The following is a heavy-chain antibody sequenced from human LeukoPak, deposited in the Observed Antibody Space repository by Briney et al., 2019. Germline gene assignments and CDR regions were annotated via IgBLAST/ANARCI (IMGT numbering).Heavy chain of an antibody. Sequence: SADSVKGRFTISRDNSRNTLFLEMSSLRAEDTAVYYCARRRKVRGVYNWFDPWGQGTLVTVSS. J-gene: IGHJ5*02. V-gene: IGHV3-23*01. CDR3: ARRRKVRGVYNWFDP. D-gene: IGHD3-10*01.